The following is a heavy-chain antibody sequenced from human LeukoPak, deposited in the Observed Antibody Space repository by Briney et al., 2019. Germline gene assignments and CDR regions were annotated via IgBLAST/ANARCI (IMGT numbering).Heavy chain of an antibody. V-gene: IGHV1-18*01. CDR2: ISAYNGNT. Sequence: GASVKVSCKASGYTFTSYGISWVRQAPGQGLEWMGWISAYNGNTNYAQKLQGRVTMTTDTSTSTAYMELRSLRSDDTAVYYCARDQDDDYGGNYVDRWGQGTLVTVSS. CDR1: GYTFTSYG. J-gene: IGHJ4*02. CDR3: ARDQDDDYGGNYVDR. D-gene: IGHD4-23*01.